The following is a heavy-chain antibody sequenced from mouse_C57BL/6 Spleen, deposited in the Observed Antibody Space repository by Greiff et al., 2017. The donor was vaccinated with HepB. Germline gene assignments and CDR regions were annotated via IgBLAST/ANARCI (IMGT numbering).Heavy chain of an antibody. CDR3: ARGDYSNGFAY. Sequence: EVKLMQSEGGLVQPGSSMKLSCTASGFTFSDYYMAWVRQVPEKGLEWVANINYDGSSTYYLDSLKSRFIISRDNAKNILYLQMSSLKSEETATYYCARGDYSNGFAYWGQGTLVTVSA. CDR1: GFTFSDYY. D-gene: IGHD2-5*01. CDR2: INYDGSST. V-gene: IGHV5-16*01. J-gene: IGHJ3*01.